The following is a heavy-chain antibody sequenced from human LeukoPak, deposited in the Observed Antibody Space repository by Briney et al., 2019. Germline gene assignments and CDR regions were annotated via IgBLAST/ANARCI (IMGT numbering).Heavy chain of an antibody. V-gene: IGHV1-46*01. D-gene: IGHD3-22*01. CDR2: INPSGGST. J-gene: IGHJ4*02. Sequence: ASVKVSCKASGYTFSSHYIHWVRLAPGQGLEWMGMINPSGGSTNYAQKLQGRVTMTRDMSTSTVYLELSSLRSEDTAVYFCARGRMNSFYGSDGYFPRDFWGQGTLVTVSS. CDR3: ARGRMNSFYGSDGYFPRDF. CDR1: GYTFSSHY.